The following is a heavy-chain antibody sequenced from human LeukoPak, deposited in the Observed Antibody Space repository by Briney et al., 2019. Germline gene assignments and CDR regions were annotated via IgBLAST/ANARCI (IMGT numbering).Heavy chain of an antibody. CDR3: ARDLRERSSGLRWFDP. V-gene: IGHV3-53*04. J-gene: IGHJ5*02. Sequence: QPGGSLRLSCAASGFTVSSNYMSWVRQAPGKGLEWVSVIYSGGSTYYADSVKGRFTISRHNSKNTLYLQMNSLRAEDTAVHYCARDLRERSSGLRWFDPWGQGTLVTVSS. CDR2: IYSGGST. CDR1: GFTVSSNY. D-gene: IGHD3-22*01.